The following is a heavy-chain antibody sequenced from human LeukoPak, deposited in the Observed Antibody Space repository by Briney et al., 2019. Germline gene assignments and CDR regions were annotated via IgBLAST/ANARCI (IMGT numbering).Heavy chain of an antibody. CDR3: ARGVSARDGSLGRPFDY. J-gene: IGHJ4*02. V-gene: IGHV4-4*07. CDR1: GGSTTDYF. D-gene: IGHD5-24*01. CDR2: IYSSGST. Sequence: PSETLSLTCTVSGGSTTDYFWSWIRQPAGKGLEWIGRIYSSGSTNYNASLKSRVTMSVDTSKNQFSLKLSSVTAADTAVYYCARGVSARDGSLGRPFDYWGQGTLVTVSS.